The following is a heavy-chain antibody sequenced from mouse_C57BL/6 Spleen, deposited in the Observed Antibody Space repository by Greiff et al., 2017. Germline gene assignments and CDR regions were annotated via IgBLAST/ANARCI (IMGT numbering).Heavy chain of an antibody. CDR1: GFNINDYY. V-gene: IGHV14-2*01. J-gene: IGHJ3*01. CDR2: IDPEDGET. Sequence: EVQLQQSGAELVKPGASVKLSCTASGFNINDYYMHWVKQRTEQGLEWIGRIDPEDGETKYAPKFQGKATLTADTSSNTAYLQLSSLTSEDTAVYYCARWSASFAYWGQGTLVTVSA. CDR3: ARWSASFAY.